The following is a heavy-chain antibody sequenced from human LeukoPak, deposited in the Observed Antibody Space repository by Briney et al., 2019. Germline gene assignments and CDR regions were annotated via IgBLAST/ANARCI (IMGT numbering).Heavy chain of an antibody. D-gene: IGHD4-17*01. CDR2: IIPIFGTA. V-gene: IGHV1-69*13. CDR1: GGTFSSYA. J-gene: IGHJ3*02. CDR3: ARGSNDYGDYDAFDI. Sequence: GASVKVSCKASGGTFSSYAISWVRQAPGQGLEWMGGIIPIFGTANYAQKFQGRVTITADESTSTAYMELSSLRSEDTAVYYCARGSNDYGDYDAFDIWGKGTTVTVSS.